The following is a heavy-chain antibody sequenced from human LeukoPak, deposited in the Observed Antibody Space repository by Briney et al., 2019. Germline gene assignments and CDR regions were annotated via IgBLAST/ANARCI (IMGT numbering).Heavy chain of an antibody. V-gene: IGHV4-4*09. CDR1: GGSISSYY. CDR2: IYTSGST. D-gene: IGHD2-15*01. J-gene: IGHJ6*03. CDR3: ASGVEYYYYMDV. Sequence: PSETLSLTCTVSGGSISSYYWSWIRQPPGKGLEWIGYIYTSGSTNYNPSLKSRVTISVDTSKNQFSLKLSSVTAADTAVYYCASGVEYYYYMDVWGKGTTVTVSS.